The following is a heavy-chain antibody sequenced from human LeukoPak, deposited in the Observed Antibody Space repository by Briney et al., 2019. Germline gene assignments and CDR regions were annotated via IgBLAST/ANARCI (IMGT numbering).Heavy chain of an antibody. V-gene: IGHV3-48*01. Sequence: PGGSLRLSCAVSGFTFSNYNMKWVRQAPGKGLEWVSYISSTSRTIYYADSVKGRFTISRDNAKNSLYLQMSSLRAEDTAVYYCARASPSFGVVNYYYYYMDVWGKGTTVTVSS. CDR2: ISSTSRTI. D-gene: IGHD3-3*01. J-gene: IGHJ6*03. CDR3: ARASPSFGVVNYYYYYMDV. CDR1: GFTFSNYN.